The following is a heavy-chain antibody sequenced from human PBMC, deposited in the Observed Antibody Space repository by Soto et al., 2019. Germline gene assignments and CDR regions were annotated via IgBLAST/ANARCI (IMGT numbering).Heavy chain of an antibody. D-gene: IGHD1-26*01. Sequence: QVQLVQSGTEVKRPGDSVKVSCKASGYTFTGYYVHWVRQAPGQGLEWMGWINPNSGDTYLAQRFQGRVTMNRDTSIGTAYMELRGLTSDDTAEYYCAKGGAIVAASSRVYLYNAIDVWRQGTTVTVSS. CDR3: AKGGAIVAASSRVYLYNAIDV. V-gene: IGHV1-2*02. CDR2: INPNSGDT. J-gene: IGHJ6*02. CDR1: GYTFTGYY.